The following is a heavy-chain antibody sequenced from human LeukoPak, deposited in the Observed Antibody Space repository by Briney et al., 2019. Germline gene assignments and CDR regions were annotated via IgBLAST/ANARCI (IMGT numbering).Heavy chain of an antibody. V-gene: IGHV4-34*01. CDR1: GGSFSGYY. Sequence: SETLSLTCAVYGGSFSGYYWSWIRQPPGKGLEWIGEINHSGSTNYNPSLKSRVTISVDTSKNQFSLKLSSVTAADTAVYYCARGSGIRVRGVISWFDPCGQGTLVTVSS. D-gene: IGHD3-10*01. CDR2: INHSGST. CDR3: ARGSGIRVRGVISWFDP. J-gene: IGHJ5*02.